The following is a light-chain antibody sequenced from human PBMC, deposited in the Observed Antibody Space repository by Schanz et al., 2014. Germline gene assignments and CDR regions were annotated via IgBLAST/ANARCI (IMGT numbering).Light chain of an antibody. CDR2: DAS. V-gene: IGKV1-39*01. Sequence: DIQMTQSPSSLSASVGDRVTITCRASQSIRSYLNWYQQKPGKAPKLLIYDASNLQSGVPSRFSASGSGTDFTLTISSLQPEDFATYYCQQFHTYPLTFGQGTRLDIK. J-gene: IGKJ5*01. CDR3: QQFHTYPLT. CDR1: QSIRSY.